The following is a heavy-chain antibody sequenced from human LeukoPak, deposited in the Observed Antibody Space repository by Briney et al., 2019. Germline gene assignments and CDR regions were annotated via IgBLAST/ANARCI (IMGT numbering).Heavy chain of an antibody. CDR1: GGSISGSSYY. V-gene: IGHV4-39*07. CDR2: IYYSGNT. CDR3: ARVRGYYPDY. Sequence: SETLSLTCTVSGGSISGSSYYWGWIRQPPGKGLEWTGSIYYSGNTYYNPSLKSRVTISVDTSKNQFSLKLSSVTAADTAVYYCARVRGYYPDYWGQGTLVTVSS. J-gene: IGHJ4*02.